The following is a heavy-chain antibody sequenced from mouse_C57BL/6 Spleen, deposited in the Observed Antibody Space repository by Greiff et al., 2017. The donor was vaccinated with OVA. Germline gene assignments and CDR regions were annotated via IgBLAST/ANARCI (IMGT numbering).Heavy chain of an antibody. CDR3: ARMITGY. CDR2: IYPGSGST. D-gene: IGHD2-4*01. V-gene: IGHV1-55*01. J-gene: IGHJ2*01. Sequence: QVHVKQPGAELVKPGASVKMSCKASGYTFTSYWITWVKQRPGQGLEWIGDIYPGSGSTNYNEKFKSKATLTVDTSSSTAYMQLSSLTSEDSAVYYCARMITGYWGQGTTLTVSS. CDR1: GYTFTSYW.